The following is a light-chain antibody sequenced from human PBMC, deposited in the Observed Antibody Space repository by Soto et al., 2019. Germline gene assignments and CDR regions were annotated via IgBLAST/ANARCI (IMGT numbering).Light chain of an antibody. V-gene: IGKV1-5*03. Sequence: ILMTQSPSTLSASVGDRVTITCRASQSISNWLAWYQQKPGKAPKLLIYKASSLESGVPSRFSGSGSGTEFTLTISSPQPDDFGSYFCQQYNSFVLTFGGGTKVDIK. J-gene: IGKJ4*01. CDR1: QSISNW. CDR2: KAS. CDR3: QQYNSFVLT.